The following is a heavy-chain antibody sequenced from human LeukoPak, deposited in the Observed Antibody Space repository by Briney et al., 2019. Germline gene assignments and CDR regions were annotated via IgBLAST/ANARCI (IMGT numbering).Heavy chain of an antibody. Sequence: SETLSLTCTVSGDSISSYYCSWIRQPPGKGLEWIGYIYYSGSTNYNPSLKSRVTISVDTSKNQFSLKLSSVTAADTAVYYCARRKSGSGSYRYFDYWGQGTLVTVSS. V-gene: IGHV4-59*12. CDR3: ARRKSGSGSYRYFDY. D-gene: IGHD3-10*01. CDR1: GDSISSYY. CDR2: IYYSGST. J-gene: IGHJ4*02.